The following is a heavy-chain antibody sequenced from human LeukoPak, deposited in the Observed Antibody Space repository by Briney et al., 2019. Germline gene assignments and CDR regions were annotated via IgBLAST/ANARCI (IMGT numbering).Heavy chain of an antibody. Sequence: ALVKVSCKASGYTFTGYYMHWVRQAPGQGLEWMGRINPNSGGTNYAQKFQGRVTMTRDTSISTAYMELSRLRSDDTAVYYCARADSDYGDYGYWGQGTLVTVSS. CDR1: GYTFTGYY. D-gene: IGHD4-17*01. CDR3: ARADSDYGDYGY. J-gene: IGHJ4*02. V-gene: IGHV1-2*06. CDR2: INPNSGGT.